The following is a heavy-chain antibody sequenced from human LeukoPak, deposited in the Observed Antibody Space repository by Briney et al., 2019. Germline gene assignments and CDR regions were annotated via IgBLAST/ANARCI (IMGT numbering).Heavy chain of an antibody. V-gene: IGHV1-69*13. D-gene: IGHD3-10*01. CDR3: ASYYGSGSYLYYYYMDV. Sequence: ASVKVSCKASGGTFSSYASSWVRQAPGQGLEWVGGIIPIFGTANYAQKFQGRVTITADESTSTAYMELSSLRSEDTAVYYCASYYGSGSYLYYYYMDVWGKGTTVTISS. CDR2: IIPIFGTA. CDR1: GGTFSSYA. J-gene: IGHJ6*03.